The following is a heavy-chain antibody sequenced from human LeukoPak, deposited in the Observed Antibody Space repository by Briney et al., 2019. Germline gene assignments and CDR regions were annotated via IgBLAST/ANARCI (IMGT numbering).Heavy chain of an antibody. Sequence: GGSLRLSCAASGFTFSSYAMHWVRQAPGKGLEWVAVISYDGSNKYYADSVKGRFTISRDNSKNTLYLQMNSLRAEDTAVYYCAKEMGTTYYYYGMDVWGQGTTVTVSS. CDR3: AKEMGTTYYYYGMDV. CDR1: GFTFSSYA. J-gene: IGHJ6*02. CDR2: ISYDGSNK. V-gene: IGHV3-30*04. D-gene: IGHD7-27*01.